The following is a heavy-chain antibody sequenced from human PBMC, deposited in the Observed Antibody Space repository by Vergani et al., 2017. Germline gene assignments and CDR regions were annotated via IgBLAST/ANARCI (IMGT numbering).Heavy chain of an antibody. J-gene: IGHJ6*02. CDR2: LFSAGST. V-gene: IGHV3-66*02. CDR1: GFSVRTNY. CDR3: ARDGREQTPNFSYGLDV. D-gene: IGHD1-26*01. Sequence: VELLESGGGLVQPGGSLRLSCEASGFSVRTNYMTWVRQIPGKGLECVSILFSAGSTSYSDSVKGRFTISKDNSKNVLYLQMNSLRVEDTAVYYCARDGREQTPNFSYGLDVWGQGTTVTVSS.